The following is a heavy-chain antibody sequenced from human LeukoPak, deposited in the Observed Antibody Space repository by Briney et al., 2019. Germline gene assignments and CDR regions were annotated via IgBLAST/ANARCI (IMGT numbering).Heavy chain of an antibody. CDR3: VRDRGSGSSQTHEFFEH. CDR2: IREDGGDI. Sequence: GGSLRLSCAASGFTFTNYWMSWVRQAPGKGPEWVAMIREDGGDIYYVGSVKGRFTISRNNAKNSLFLQMNSLRAEDTAVYYCVRDRGSGSSQTHEFFEHWGQGTLVTVSS. CDR1: GFTFTNYW. D-gene: IGHD1-26*01. J-gene: IGHJ1*01. V-gene: IGHV3-7*01.